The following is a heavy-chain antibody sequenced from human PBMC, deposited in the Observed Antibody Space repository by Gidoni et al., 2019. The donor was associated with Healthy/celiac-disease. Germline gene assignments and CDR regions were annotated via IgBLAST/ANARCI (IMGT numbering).Heavy chain of an antibody. D-gene: IGHD3-10*01. Sequence: EVPLVESGGGLVQPGGSLRLPCSASGFTFSNAWMSWLRQAPGQGLDWVGRIKSKTDGGTTDYSAPVKGRFTTSRDDSKNTRYLQMNSLKTEDTAVYYCTSGYWGQGTLVTVSS. CDR1: GFTFSNAW. CDR2: IKSKTDGGTT. V-gene: IGHV3-15*01. J-gene: IGHJ4*02. CDR3: TSGY.